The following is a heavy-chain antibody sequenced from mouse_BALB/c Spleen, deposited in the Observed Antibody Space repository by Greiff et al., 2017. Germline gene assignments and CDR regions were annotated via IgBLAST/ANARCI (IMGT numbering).Heavy chain of an antibody. D-gene: IGHD2-14*01. J-gene: IGHJ4*01. CDR1: GYSFTGYY. Sequence: VQLQQSGPELVKPGASVKISCKASGYSFTGYYMHWVKQSHVKSLEWIGRINPYNGATSYNQNFKDKASLTVDKSSSTAYMELHSLTSEDSAVYYCARGDYRYDYYAMDYWGQGTSVTVSS. V-gene: IGHV1-31*01. CDR2: INPYNGAT. CDR3: ARGDYRYDYYAMDY.